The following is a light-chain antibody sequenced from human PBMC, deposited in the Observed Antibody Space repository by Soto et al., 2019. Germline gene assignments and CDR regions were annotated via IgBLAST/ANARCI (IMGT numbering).Light chain of an antibody. CDR1: QSINDW. Sequence: DIQMTQSPSTLSASVGDRVTIICRASQSINDWLAWYQQKPGKAPNLLIYKASSLQSGVPSRFSGSGSGTEFTLTISSLQPDDFATFYCQQYFGYPWTFGQGTKVEFK. V-gene: IGKV1-5*03. CDR2: KAS. CDR3: QQYFGYPWT. J-gene: IGKJ1*01.